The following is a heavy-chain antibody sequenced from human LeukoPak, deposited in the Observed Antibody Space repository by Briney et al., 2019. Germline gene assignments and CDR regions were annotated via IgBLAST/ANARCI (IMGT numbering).Heavy chain of an antibody. D-gene: IGHD6-13*01. CDR3: AKDNRDPYSSSGYYYYYMDV. CDR2: ISWDGGST. V-gene: IGHV3-43D*03. Sequence: GGSLRLSCAASGFTFDDYAMHWVRQAPGKGLEWVSLISWDGGSTYYADSVKGRFTISRDNSKNSLYLQMNSLRAGDTALYYCAKDNRDPYSSSGYYYYYMDVWGKGTTVTVSS. CDR1: GFTFDDYA. J-gene: IGHJ6*03.